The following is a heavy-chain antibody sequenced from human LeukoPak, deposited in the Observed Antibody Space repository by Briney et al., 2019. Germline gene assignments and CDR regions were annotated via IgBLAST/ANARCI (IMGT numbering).Heavy chain of an antibody. J-gene: IGHJ4*02. CDR2: IYSGGST. V-gene: IGHV3-53*01. CDR3: AKEGSSSWSYYFDY. CDR1: GFTFSSNY. Sequence: GGSLRLSCAASGFTFSSNYMSWVRQAPGKGLEWVSVIYSGGSTYYADSVKGRFTISRDNSKNTLYLQMNSLRAEDTAVYYCAKEGSSSWSYYFDYWSQGTLVTVSS. D-gene: IGHD6-13*01.